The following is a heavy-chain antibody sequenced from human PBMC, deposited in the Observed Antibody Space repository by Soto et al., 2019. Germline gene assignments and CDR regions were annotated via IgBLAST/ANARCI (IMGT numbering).Heavy chain of an antibody. D-gene: IGHD2-2*02. CDR3: AKSPNFYCSSPNCYKYYFDH. Sequence: RWSLRLSCAASVFTFNTYGMHWFRQAPGKGLEWVAVISYDGSEKYYVDSVKGRFTISKDNSKNALYLQMNSLRPEDTAVYYCAKSPNFYCSSPNCYKYYFDHWGQGTRVTVSS. J-gene: IGHJ4*02. CDR1: VFTFNTYG. CDR2: ISYDGSEK. V-gene: IGHV3-30*18.